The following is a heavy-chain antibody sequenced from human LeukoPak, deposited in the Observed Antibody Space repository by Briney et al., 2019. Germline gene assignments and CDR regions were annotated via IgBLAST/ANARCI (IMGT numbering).Heavy chain of an antibody. J-gene: IGHJ3*02. D-gene: IGHD4-23*01. CDR2: INPNSGST. CDR1: GYTFTGYY. CDR3: ARGEVTTVVVGAFDI. V-gene: IGHV1-2*04. Sequence: ASVKVSCKASGYTFTGYYMHWVRQAPGQGLEWMGWINPNSGSTNYAQKFQGWVTMTRDTSISTAYMELSRLRSDDTAVYYCARGEVTTVVVGAFDIWGQGTMVTVSS.